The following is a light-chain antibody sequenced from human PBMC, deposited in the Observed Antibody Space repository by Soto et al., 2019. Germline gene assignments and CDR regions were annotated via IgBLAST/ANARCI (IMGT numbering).Light chain of an antibody. CDR1: SSSIGANP. CDR2: SND. V-gene: IGLV1-44*01. CDR3: ATWDDSVYGPV. Sequence: QTVVTQPPSASGTPGQRVTISCSGRSSSIGANPVNWYQQLPGMAPTVLIYSNDQRPSGVPDRFSGSKSGTSASLAISGLQSEDEADYYCATWDDSVYGPVFGGGTKLTVL. J-gene: IGLJ2*01.